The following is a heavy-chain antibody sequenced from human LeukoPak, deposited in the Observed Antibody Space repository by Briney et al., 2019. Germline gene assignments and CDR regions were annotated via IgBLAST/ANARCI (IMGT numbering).Heavy chain of an antibody. CDR1: GFTFSSYG. Sequence: GGSLRLSCAASGFTFSSYGMHWVRQAPGKGLEGVAVIWYDGSNKYYADSVKGRFTISRDNSKNTLYLQMNSLRAEDTAVYYCARGAYGYFGDYYGMDVWGQGTTVTVSS. CDR3: ARGAYGYFGDYYGMDV. J-gene: IGHJ6*02. CDR2: IWYDGSNK. D-gene: IGHD5-18*01. V-gene: IGHV3-33*01.